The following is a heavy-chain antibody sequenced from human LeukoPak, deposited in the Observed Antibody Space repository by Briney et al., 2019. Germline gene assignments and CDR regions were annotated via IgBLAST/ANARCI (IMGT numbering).Heavy chain of an antibody. D-gene: IGHD3-22*01. CDR2: ISAYNGNT. V-gene: IGHV1-18*01. Sequence: ASVKVSCKASGYTFTSYGISWARQAPGRGLEWMGWISAYNGNTNYAQKLQGRVTMTTDTSTSTAYMELRSLRSDDTAVYYCARFSPTDSSEDYWGQGTLVTVSS. J-gene: IGHJ4*02. CDR3: ARFSPTDSSEDY. CDR1: GYTFTSYG.